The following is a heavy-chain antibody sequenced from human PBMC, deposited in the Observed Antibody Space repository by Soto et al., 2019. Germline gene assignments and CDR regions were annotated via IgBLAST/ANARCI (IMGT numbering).Heavy chain of an antibody. CDR3: ARGSTYYDFWSGYYTSGYYYGMDV. J-gene: IGHJ6*02. V-gene: IGHV3-33*01. D-gene: IGHD3-3*01. CDR2: IWYDGSNK. Sequence: GGSLRLSCAASGFTFSSYGMHWVLQAPGKGLEWVAVIWYDGSNKYYADSVKGRFTISRDNSKNTLYLQMNSLRAEDTAVYYCARGSTYYDFWSGYYTSGYYYGMDVWGQGTTVTVSS. CDR1: GFTFSSYG.